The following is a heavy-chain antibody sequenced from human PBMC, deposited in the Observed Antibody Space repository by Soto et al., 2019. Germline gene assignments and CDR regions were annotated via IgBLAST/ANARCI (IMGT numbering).Heavy chain of an antibody. CDR3: AKDFIYDSDGYYYVSAFDL. CDR2: ISGSGGFI. D-gene: IGHD3-22*01. J-gene: IGHJ3*01. V-gene: IGHV3-23*01. CDR1: GFIFNSYG. Sequence: EVQLLESGGGLVQPGGSLRLSCAASGFIFNSYGMRWVRQAPGMGLEWVSTISGSGGFIYYAGSVKGRFTISRDNSKDTLHLQMNSLRAEDTAVYYCAKDFIYDSDGYYYVSAFDLWGQGTMVTVSS.